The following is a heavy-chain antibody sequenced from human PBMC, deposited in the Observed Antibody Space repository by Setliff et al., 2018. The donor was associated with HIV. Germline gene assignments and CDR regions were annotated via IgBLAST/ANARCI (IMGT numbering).Heavy chain of an antibody. J-gene: IGHJ4*02. CDR1: GESFNDYY. Sequence: TCAVYGESFNDYYWTWIRQPPGKGLEWIGEIDHSGNIKYHASLKSRVTISKDTSKNQISLKLRSVTAADTAVYYCARGLNYYGSGSYLPLGYWGQGTLVTVSS. D-gene: IGHD3-10*01. CDR2: IDHSGNI. V-gene: IGHV4-34*01. CDR3: ARGLNYYGSGSYLPLGY.